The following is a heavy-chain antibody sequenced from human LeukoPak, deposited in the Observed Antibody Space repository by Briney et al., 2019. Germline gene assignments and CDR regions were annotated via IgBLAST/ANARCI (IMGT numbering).Heavy chain of an antibody. CDR1: GGSFSGYY. V-gene: IGHV4-34*01. CDR3: ARDTKPYYDILTGYPGAFDI. CDR2: INHSGST. Sequence: PSETLSLTCAVYGGSFSGYYWSWIRQPPGKGLEWIGEINHSGSTNYNPSLKSRVTISVDTSKNQFSLKLSSVTAADTAVYYCARDTKPYYDILTGYPGAFDIWGQGTMVTVSS. J-gene: IGHJ3*02. D-gene: IGHD3-9*01.